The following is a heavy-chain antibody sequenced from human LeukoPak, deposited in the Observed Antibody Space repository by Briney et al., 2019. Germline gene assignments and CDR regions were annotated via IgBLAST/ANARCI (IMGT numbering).Heavy chain of an antibody. Sequence: PGGSLRLSFAASGFNFNSYGMHWVRQAPGKGLEWVAVIAYDGSNKYYADSVKGRFTISRDNSKNTLYLQMNSLRAEDTAVYYYAKDGAGSSALFEYWGQGTLVTVSS. V-gene: IGHV3-30*18. CDR2: IAYDGSNK. J-gene: IGHJ4*02. D-gene: IGHD2-2*01. CDR3: AKDGAGSSALFEY. CDR1: GFNFNSYG.